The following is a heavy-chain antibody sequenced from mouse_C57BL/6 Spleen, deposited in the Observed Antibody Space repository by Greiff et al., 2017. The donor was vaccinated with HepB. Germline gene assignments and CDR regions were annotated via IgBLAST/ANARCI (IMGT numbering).Heavy chain of an antibody. J-gene: IGHJ2*01. CDR2: IWSGGST. CDR3: ARNLYYYGSSSYYFDD. V-gene: IGHV2-2*01. Sequence: VQLKESGPGLVQPSQSLSITCTVSGFSLTSYGVHWVRQSPGKGLEWLGVIWSGGSTDYNAAFISRLSISKDNSKSQVFFKMNSLQADDTAIYYCARNLYYYGSSSYYFDDWGQGTTLTVSS. D-gene: IGHD1-1*01. CDR1: GFSLTSYG.